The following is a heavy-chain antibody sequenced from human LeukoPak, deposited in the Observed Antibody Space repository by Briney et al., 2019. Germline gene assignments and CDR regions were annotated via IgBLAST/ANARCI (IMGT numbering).Heavy chain of an antibody. CDR3: ARESFTTVTSATDAFDI. CDR1: GYTFTDYY. J-gene: IGHJ3*02. D-gene: IGHD4-17*01. CDR2: INPNSGGT. Sequence: ASVKVSCKASGYTFTDYYLHWVRQAPGQGLEWMGWINPNSGGTNYAQKFQGRVTTTRDTSISTAYMELSRLRSDDTAVYYCARESFTTVTSATDAFDIWGQGTMVTVSS. V-gene: IGHV1-2*02.